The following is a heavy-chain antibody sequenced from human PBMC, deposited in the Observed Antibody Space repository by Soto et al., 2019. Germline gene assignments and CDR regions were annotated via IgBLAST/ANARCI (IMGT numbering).Heavy chain of an antibody. CDR3: ARERMVRGVIITRWFDP. J-gene: IGHJ5*02. Sequence: SETLSLTCTVSGGSISSYYWSWIRQPPGKGLEWIGYIYYSGSTNYNPSLKSRVTISVDTSKNQFSLKLSSVTAADTAVYYCARERMVRGVIITRWFDPWGQGTLVTVSS. CDR1: GGSISSYY. D-gene: IGHD3-10*01. V-gene: IGHV4-59*01. CDR2: IYYSGST.